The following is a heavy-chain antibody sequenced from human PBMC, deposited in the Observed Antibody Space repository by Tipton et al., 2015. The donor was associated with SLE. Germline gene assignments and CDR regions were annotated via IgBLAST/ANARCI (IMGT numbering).Heavy chain of an antibody. CDR3: ARGDSNGYFAY. J-gene: IGHJ4*02. Sequence: TLSLTCAVSGDTIDGNTYFWDWIRQPPGKGLMLIGSISYSGATSYNPSLKSRVTISVDTSKNQFSLKLSSVTAADTAVYYCARGDSNGYFAYWGQGPLVTVSS. V-gene: IGHV4-39*07. CDR2: ISYSGAT. D-gene: IGHD3-22*01. CDR1: GDTIDGNTYF.